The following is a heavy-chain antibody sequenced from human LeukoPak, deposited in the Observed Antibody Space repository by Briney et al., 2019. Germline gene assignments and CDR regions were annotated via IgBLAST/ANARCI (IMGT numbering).Heavy chain of an antibody. CDR1: GFTFSSYA. J-gene: IGHJ6*04. D-gene: IGHD2-2*01. Sequence: GGSLRLSCAASGFTFSSYAMSWVRQAPGKGLEWVSAISGSGGSTYYADSVKGRFTISRDNSKNTLYLQMNSLRAEDTAVYYCAKVTGFLVVVPAAQDVWGKGTTVTVSS. V-gene: IGHV3-23*01. CDR2: ISGSGGST. CDR3: AKVTGFLVVVPAAQDV.